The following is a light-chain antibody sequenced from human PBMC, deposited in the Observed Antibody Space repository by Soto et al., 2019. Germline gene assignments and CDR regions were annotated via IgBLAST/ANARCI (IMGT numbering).Light chain of an antibody. CDR1: QGISSW. J-gene: IGKJ1*01. V-gene: IGKV1D-8*01. Sequence: IQMTQSPSTLSASVGDRVTISCRVSQGISSWLARYQQKPGKAPELLIYAASSLQSGVPSRFSGSGSGTDFTLTISCLQSEDFATYYCQQYYSFPWTFGQGTKVDIK. CDR3: QQYYSFPWT. CDR2: AAS.